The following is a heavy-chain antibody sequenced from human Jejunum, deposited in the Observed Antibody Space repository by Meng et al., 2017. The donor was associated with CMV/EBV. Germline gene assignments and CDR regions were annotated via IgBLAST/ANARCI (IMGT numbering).Heavy chain of an antibody. V-gene: IGHV3-23*01. Sequence: GFTVSSYAMSWVRQAPGKGLEWVSAVSGSGGVTYYADSVKGRFTISRDNSKNTVYLQMNRLRAEDTALYYCAKDYDILTGYYIKYWGQGTRVTVSS. CDR3: AKDYDILTGYYIKY. CDR2: VSGSGGVT. D-gene: IGHD3-9*01. J-gene: IGHJ4*02. CDR1: GFTVSSYA.